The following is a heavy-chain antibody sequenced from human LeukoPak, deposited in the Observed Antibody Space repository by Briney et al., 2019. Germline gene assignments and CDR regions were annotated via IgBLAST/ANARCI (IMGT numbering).Heavy chain of an antibody. V-gene: IGHV3-48*01. CDR2: ISSGRSAT. D-gene: IGHD3-10*01. Sequence: GGSLRLSCAASGFILSSHHIHWVRQAPGKGLEWISYISSGRSATYYADSVKGRFTISRDNARNSLHLQMNSLRADDTAVYYCARSLRVRGVPDYMDVWGKGTTVTISS. CDR1: GFILSSHH. J-gene: IGHJ6*03. CDR3: ARSLRVRGVPDYMDV.